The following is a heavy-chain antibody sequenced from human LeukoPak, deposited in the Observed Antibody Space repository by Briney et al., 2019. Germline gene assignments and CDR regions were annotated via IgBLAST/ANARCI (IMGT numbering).Heavy chain of an antibody. D-gene: IGHD2-2*01. Sequence: ASVKVSCKASVGTFSSYAISWVRQAPGQGLEWMGGIIPIFGTANYAQKFQRRVTITADEPTSTAYIELSSLRSEDTAVYYCAGDIVVVPAVLLMRNWGQGTLVTVSS. V-gene: IGHV1-69*13. CDR3: AGDIVVVPAVLLMRN. CDR2: IIPIFGTA. CDR1: VGTFSSYA. J-gene: IGHJ4*02.